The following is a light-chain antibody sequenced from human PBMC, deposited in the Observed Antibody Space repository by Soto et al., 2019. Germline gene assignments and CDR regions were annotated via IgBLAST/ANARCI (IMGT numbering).Light chain of an antibody. CDR2: AAS. V-gene: IGKV1-39*01. CDR3: QQSYSTPRT. Sequence: DLQMTQSPSSLSASVGDRVTITCRASQSISSYLNWYQQKPGKAPKLLIYAASSWQSGVPSRFSGSGAGTDFTLTISSLQPEDFATYYCQQSYSTPRTFGQGTKGEIK. J-gene: IGKJ1*01. CDR1: QSISSY.